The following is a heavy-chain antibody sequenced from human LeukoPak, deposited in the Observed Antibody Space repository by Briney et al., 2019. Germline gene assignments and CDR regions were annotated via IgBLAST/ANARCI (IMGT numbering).Heavy chain of an antibody. V-gene: IGHV4-31*03. CDR3: ARGTPTIFGGGNWFDP. Sequence: SETLSLTCTVSGGSISSGGYYWSWIRQHPGKGLERIGYIYYSGSTYYNPSLKSRVTISVDTSKNQFSLKLSSVTAADTAVYYCARGTPTIFGGGNWFDPWGQGTLVTVSS. CDR1: GGSISSGGYY. D-gene: IGHD3-3*01. J-gene: IGHJ5*02. CDR2: IYYSGST.